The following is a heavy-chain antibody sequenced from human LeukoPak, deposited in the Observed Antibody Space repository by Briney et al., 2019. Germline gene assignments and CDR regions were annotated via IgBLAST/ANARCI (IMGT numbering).Heavy chain of an antibody. V-gene: IGHV3-73*01. CDR3: TRTVGYNWFDP. Sequence: QPGGSLRLSCAASGFTFSGSAMHWVRQASGKGLGWVGRIRSKANSYATAYAASVKGRFTSSRDDSKNTAYLQMNSLKTEDTAVYYCTRTVGYNWFDPWGQGTLVTVSS. CDR1: GFTFSGSA. D-gene: IGHD1-26*01. CDR2: IRSKANSYAT. J-gene: IGHJ5*02.